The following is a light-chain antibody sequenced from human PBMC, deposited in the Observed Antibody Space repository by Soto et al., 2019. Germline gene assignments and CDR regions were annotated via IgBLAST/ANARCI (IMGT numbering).Light chain of an antibody. Sequence: QSVLTQPPSASGTPGQRVTISCSGSRSNIGSNYVYWYQQLPGTAPKLLIYRNNQRPSGVPDRFSGSKSGTPASLAISGLRSEDEADYYCAAWDDSLSGPRVFGGGTKLTVL. V-gene: IGLV1-47*01. CDR1: RSNIGSNY. CDR2: RNN. CDR3: AAWDDSLSGPRV. J-gene: IGLJ2*01.